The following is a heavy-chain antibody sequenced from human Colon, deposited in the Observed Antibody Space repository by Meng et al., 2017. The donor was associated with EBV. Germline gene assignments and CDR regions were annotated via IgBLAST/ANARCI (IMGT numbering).Heavy chain of an antibody. CDR2: IYYSGST. CDR1: GGSVSSGGYY. CDR3: ARVSSGWDYFDY. V-gene: IGHV4-31*03. Sequence: QVQLQESGPGLVKPSQTLSLTCTLSGGSVSSGGYYWTWIRQHPGKGLEWFGHIYYSGSTFYNPSPKRRVIISIDTSKNQFSLNLRSVTAADTAVYYCARVSSGWDYFDYWGQRTLVTVSS. J-gene: IGHJ4*02. D-gene: IGHD6-19*01.